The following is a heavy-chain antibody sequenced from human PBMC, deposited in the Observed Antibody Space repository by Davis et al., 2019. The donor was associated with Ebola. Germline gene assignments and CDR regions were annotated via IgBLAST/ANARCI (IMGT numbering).Heavy chain of an antibody. CDR1: GFTISNAW. J-gene: IGHJ6*02. CDR2: IKSKTDGGTT. CDR3: TTYCTNGVCYYYYGMDV. V-gene: IGHV3-15*07. Sequence: GESLKISCAASGFTISNAWMNWVRQAPGKGLEWVGRIKSKTDGGTTDYAAPVKGRFTISRDDSKNTLYLQMNSLKTEDTAVYYCTTYCTNGVCYYYYGMDVWGQGTTVTVSS. D-gene: IGHD2-8*01.